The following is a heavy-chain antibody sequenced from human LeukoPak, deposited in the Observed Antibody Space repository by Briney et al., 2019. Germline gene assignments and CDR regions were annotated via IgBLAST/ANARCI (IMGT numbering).Heavy chain of an antibody. Sequence: GGSLRLSCAASGFSFSDYGMSWVRQAPGKGLEWVSISGGRGTGTFYGDSVKGRFTISRDNSKHALFLQMNSLRVEDTALYYCARLTGNHFDCWGQGALVTVSS. D-gene: IGHD1-14*01. J-gene: IGHJ4*02. V-gene: IGHV3-23*01. CDR2: SGGRGTGT. CDR1: GFSFSDYG. CDR3: ARLTGNHFDC.